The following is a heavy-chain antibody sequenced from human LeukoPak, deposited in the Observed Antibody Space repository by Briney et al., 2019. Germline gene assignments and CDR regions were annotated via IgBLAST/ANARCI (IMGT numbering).Heavy chain of an antibody. CDR2: INHSGST. CDR3: AKDRTYGFGIEVVSGFDS. D-gene: IGHD3-22*01. Sequence: SETLSLTCAVYGGSFSGYYWSWIRQPPGKGLEWIGEINHSGSTNYNPSLKSRVTISVDTSKNQFSLKLSSVTAADTAVYYCAKDRTYGFGIEVVSGFDSWGQGTLVTVSS. V-gene: IGHV4-34*01. J-gene: IGHJ4*02. CDR1: GGSFSGYY.